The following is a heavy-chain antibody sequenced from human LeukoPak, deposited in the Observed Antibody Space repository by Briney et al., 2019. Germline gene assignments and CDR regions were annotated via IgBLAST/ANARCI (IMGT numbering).Heavy chain of an antibody. CDR2: INTNTGNP. CDR1: GYTFTIYA. D-gene: IGHD3-16*02. Sequence: ASVKVSCKASGYTFTIYAMNWVRQAPGQGLEWMGWINTNTGNPTYAQGFTGRFVFSLDTSVSTAYLQISSLKAEDTAVYYCARAIYDYVWGSYRSTSHFDYWGQGTLVTVSS. J-gene: IGHJ4*02. CDR3: ARAIYDYVWGSYRSTSHFDY. V-gene: IGHV7-4-1*02.